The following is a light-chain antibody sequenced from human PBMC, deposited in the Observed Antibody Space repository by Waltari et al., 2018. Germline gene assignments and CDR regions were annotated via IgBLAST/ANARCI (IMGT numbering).Light chain of an antibody. CDR1: ALPKQN. Sequence: SYELTQPPSVSVSPGQTARITCTGDALPKQNVYWYQQKTGQAPVLVIYQDSERPSGIPERFSGSTSGTTGTLTISGVQAEDEADYYCQSADSSDTYVLFGGGTKVTVL. CDR3: QSADSSDTYVL. J-gene: IGLJ3*02. V-gene: IGLV3-25*03. CDR2: QDS.